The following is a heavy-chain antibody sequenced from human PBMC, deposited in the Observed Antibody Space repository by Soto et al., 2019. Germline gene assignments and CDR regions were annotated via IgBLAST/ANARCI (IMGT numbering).Heavy chain of an antibody. CDR3: TTEYYDFWSGYYRPFDY. V-gene: IGHV3-15*01. CDR2: IKSKTDGGTT. J-gene: IGHJ4*02. CDR1: GFTFSNAW. D-gene: IGHD3-3*01. Sequence: GGSLRLSCAASGFTFSNAWMSWVRQAPGKGLEWVGRIKSKTDGGTTDYAAPVKGRFTISRDGSKNTLYLQMNSLKTEDTAVYYCTTEYYDFWSGYYRPFDYWGQGTLVTVSS.